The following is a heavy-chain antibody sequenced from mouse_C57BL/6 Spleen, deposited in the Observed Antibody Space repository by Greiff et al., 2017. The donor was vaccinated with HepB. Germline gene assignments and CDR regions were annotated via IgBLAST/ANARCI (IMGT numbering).Heavy chain of an antibody. CDR2: IFPGSGST. CDR1: GYTFTDYY. CDR3: ARRPLYSNYVDYAMDY. Sequence: VQLQQSGPELVKPGASVKISCKASGYTFTDYYINWVKQRPGQGLEWIGWIFPGSGSTYYNEKFKGKATLTVDKSSSTAYMLLSSLTSEDSAVYFCARRPLYSNYVDYAMDYWGQGTSVTVSS. J-gene: IGHJ4*01. V-gene: IGHV1-75*01. D-gene: IGHD2-5*01.